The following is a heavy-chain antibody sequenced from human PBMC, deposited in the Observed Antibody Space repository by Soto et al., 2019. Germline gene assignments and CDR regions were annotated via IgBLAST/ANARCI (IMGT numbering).Heavy chain of an antibody. V-gene: IGHV4-39*01. J-gene: IGHJ4*02. D-gene: IGHD3-16*02. CDR3: ASQKELSSIDY. CDR2: IYYSGST. CDR1: GGSISSSSYY. Sequence: QLQLQESGPGLVKPSETLSLTCTVSGGSISSSSYYWGWIRQPPGKGLEWIGSIYYSGSTYYNPSLKRRVTISVDTSKNQFSLKLSSVTAADTAVYYCASQKELSSIDYWGQGTLVTVSS.